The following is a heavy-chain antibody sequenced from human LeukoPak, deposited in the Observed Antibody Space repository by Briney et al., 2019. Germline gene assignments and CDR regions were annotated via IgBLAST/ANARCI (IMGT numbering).Heavy chain of an antibody. J-gene: IGHJ4*02. D-gene: IGHD3-9*01. Sequence: GASVKVSCKASGGTFSSYAISWVRQAPGPGLEWMGGIIPIFGTANYAQTFQGRVTITADESTSTAYMELSSLRSEDTAVYYCATRFHFDWGRDYWGQGTLVTVSS. V-gene: IGHV1-69*13. CDR3: ATRFHFDWGRDY. CDR2: IIPIFGTA. CDR1: GGTFSSYA.